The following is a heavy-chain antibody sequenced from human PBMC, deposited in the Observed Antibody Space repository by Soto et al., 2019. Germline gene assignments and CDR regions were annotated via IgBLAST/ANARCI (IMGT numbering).Heavy chain of an antibody. CDR2: INYSGST. D-gene: IGHD6-19*01. Sequence: QVQLQQWGAGLLKPSETLSLICAVYGGSFNDYYWSWIRQPPGKGLEWIGEINYSGSTNYKSSLKSRVTISVDTSKNQFSLKLSSVTAADTAVYYCARQWLELQLFDYWGQGTLVTVSS. V-gene: IGHV4-34*01. CDR1: GGSFNDYY. CDR3: ARQWLELQLFDY. J-gene: IGHJ4*02.